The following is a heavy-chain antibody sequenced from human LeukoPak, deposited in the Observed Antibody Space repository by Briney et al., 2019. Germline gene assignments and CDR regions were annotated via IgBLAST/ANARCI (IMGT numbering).Heavy chain of an antibody. CDR1: GFTFCSYS. CDR2: ISSSSSTI. Sequence: GGSLRLSCAASGFTFCSYSMNWVRQAPGKGLEWVSYISSSSSTIYYADSVKGRFTISRDNPKNTLYLQMNSLRAEDTAVYYCAKDHVEMATINLLDYWGQGTLVTVSS. D-gene: IGHD5-24*01. CDR3: AKDHVEMATINLLDY. V-gene: IGHV3-48*01. J-gene: IGHJ4*02.